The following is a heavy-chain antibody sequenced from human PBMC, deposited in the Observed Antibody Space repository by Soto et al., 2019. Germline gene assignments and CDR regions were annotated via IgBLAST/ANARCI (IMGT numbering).Heavy chain of an antibody. D-gene: IGHD3-22*01. CDR3: VREATKSHYGTGGHYYVGNWFGP. Sequence: PSEPLSLTCTVSGGSISRDDYYWNWIRQPPGEGLEWIGDISYSGDTLSNPSLQSRVTISVDPSKHQFSLKLASVTAADTAVYYCVREATKSHYGTGGHYYVGNWFGPWGQGTLVTVYS. CDR2: ISYSGDT. V-gene: IGHV4-30-4*01. J-gene: IGHJ5*02. CDR1: GGSISRDDYY.